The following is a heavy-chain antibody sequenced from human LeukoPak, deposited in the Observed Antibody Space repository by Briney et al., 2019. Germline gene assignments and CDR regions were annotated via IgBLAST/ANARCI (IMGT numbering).Heavy chain of an antibody. V-gene: IGHV1-8*03. CDR2: MNPNSGNT. Sequence: GASVKVSCKASGYTFTSYDINWVRQATGQGLEWMGWMNPNSGNTGYAQKFQGRVTITRNTSISTAYMELSSLRSEDTAVYYCASPLTGDPLLGDYWGQGTLVTVSS. CDR3: ASPLTGDPLLGDY. CDR1: GYTFTSYD. J-gene: IGHJ4*02. D-gene: IGHD7-27*01.